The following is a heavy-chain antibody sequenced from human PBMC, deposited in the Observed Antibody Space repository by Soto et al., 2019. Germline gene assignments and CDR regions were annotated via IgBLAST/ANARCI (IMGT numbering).Heavy chain of an antibody. CDR2: INPAGGTT. D-gene: IGHD1-7*01. Sequence: QVQLVQSGAEVKKPGASVKVSCKASGYTFTRYFVHWVRQAPGQGLEWMGLINPAGGTTSYSQKFQGRVTMTRDTSTGTVYMELISLTSEDTALYFCARDGTFDFWGQGTLVTVSS. J-gene: IGHJ4*02. CDR1: GYTFTRYF. CDR3: ARDGTFDF. V-gene: IGHV1-46*01.